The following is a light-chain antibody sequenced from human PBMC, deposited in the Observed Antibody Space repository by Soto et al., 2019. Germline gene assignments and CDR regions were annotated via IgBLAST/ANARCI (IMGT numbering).Light chain of an antibody. Sequence: QSVLTQPASVSGSPGQSITISCTGTSSDVGGYNYVSWYQQHLGKAPKLMIYEVSNRPSGVSNRFSGSKSGNTASLTISGLQAEDEADYYCSSYTSSSTPVVFGGGTKVTVL. V-gene: IGLV2-14*01. CDR1: SSDVGGYNY. CDR3: SSYTSSSTPVV. J-gene: IGLJ2*01. CDR2: EVS.